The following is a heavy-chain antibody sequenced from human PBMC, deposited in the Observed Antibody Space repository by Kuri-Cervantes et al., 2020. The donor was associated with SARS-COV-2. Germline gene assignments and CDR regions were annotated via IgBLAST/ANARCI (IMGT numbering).Heavy chain of an antibody. Sequence: GESLKISCAASGFTFSSYSMNWVRQAPGKGLEWVSSISSSSSYIYYADSVKGRFTISRDNAKNPLYLQMNSLRAEDMALYYCAKGGTSSSSLYFQHWGQGTLVTVSS. J-gene: IGHJ1*01. CDR1: GFTFSSYS. D-gene: IGHD6-6*01. CDR2: ISSSSSYI. CDR3: AKGGTSSSSLYFQH. V-gene: IGHV3-21*04.